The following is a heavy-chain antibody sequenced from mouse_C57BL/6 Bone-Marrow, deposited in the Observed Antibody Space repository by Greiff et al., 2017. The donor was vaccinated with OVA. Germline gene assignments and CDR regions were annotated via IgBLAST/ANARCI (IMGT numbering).Heavy chain of an antibody. CDR2: ISSGGSYT. J-gene: IGHJ2*01. CDR1: GFTFSSYG. CDR3: ARRRYYGSFYYFDY. Sequence: EVQLQESGGDLVKPGGSLKLSCAASGFTFSSYGMSWVRQTPDKRLEWIATISSGGSYTYYPDSVKGRFTISRDNAKNTLYLQMSSLKSEDTAMYYCARRRYYGSFYYFDYWGQGTTLTVSS. V-gene: IGHV5-6*01. D-gene: IGHD1-1*01.